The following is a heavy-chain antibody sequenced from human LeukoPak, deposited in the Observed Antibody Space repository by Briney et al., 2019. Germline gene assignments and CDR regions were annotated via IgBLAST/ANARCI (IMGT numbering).Heavy chain of an antibody. D-gene: IGHD2-15*01. V-gene: IGHV3-48*03. Sequence: PGGSLRLSCAASGFTFSSYEMNWVRQAPGKGLEWVSYISSSGSTIYYADSVKGRFTISRDNAKNSLYLQMNSLRAEDTAVYYCARDRRTCSGGSCYSHYYYMDVWGKGTTVTVSS. CDR3: ARDRRTCSGGSCYSHYYYMDV. CDR2: ISSSGSTI. J-gene: IGHJ6*03. CDR1: GFTFSSYE.